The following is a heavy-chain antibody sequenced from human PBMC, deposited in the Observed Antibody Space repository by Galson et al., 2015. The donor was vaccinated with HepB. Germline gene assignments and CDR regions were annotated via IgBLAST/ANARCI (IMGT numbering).Heavy chain of an antibody. CDR3: AKDYYYASGSYYNEGAFDI. CDR2: ISWNSLSM. D-gene: IGHD3-10*01. CDR1: GFIFDDYA. J-gene: IGHJ3*02. V-gene: IGHV3-9*01. Sequence: SLRLSCAASGFIFDDYAMHWVRQVPGKGLEWLSGISWNSLSMAYADSVKGRFTISRDNAENSLYLQMNSLRAEDTAVYYCAKDYYYASGSYYNEGAFDIWGQGTMVTVSS.